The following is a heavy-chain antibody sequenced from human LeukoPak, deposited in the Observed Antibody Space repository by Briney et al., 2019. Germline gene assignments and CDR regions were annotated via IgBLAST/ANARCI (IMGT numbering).Heavy chain of an antibody. Sequence: GESLKISFKGSGYSFTSYWIGWVRQMPGKGLEWMGIIYPGDSDTRYSPSFQGQVTISADKSISTAYLQWSSLKASDTAMYYCARLPGDGYNFYYFVYWGQGTLVTVSS. J-gene: IGHJ4*02. CDR3: ARLPGDGYNFYYFVY. V-gene: IGHV5-51*01. CDR1: GYSFTSYW. D-gene: IGHD5-24*01. CDR2: IYPGDSDT.